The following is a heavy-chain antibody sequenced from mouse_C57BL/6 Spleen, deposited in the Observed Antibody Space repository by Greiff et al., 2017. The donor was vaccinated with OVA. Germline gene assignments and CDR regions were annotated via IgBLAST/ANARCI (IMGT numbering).Heavy chain of an antibody. V-gene: IGHV5-4*03. CDR2: ISDGGGYT. Sequence: EVKLMESGGGLVKPGGSLKLPCAASGFTFSSYAMSWVRQTPEKRLEWVATISDGGGYTYYPDNVKGRFTISRDNAKNNLYLQMSHLKSEDTAMYYCARGRFAYWGQGTLVTVSA. J-gene: IGHJ3*01. CDR3: ARGRFAY. CDR1: GFTFSSYA.